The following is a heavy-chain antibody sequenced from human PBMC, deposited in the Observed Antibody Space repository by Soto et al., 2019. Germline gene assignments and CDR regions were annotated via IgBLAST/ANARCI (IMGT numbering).Heavy chain of an antibody. J-gene: IGHJ3*02. CDR1: GSTFSSSA. D-gene: IGHD6-19*01. Sequence: GGSLRLSCAASGSTFSSSAMTWVRQAPGEGLEWVSAISGSGSVTYYTDSVKGRFTISRDNSRNTLYLQMNNLRAEDTAVYYCTRNNSGRQGSTLDIWGQGTMVTVSS. V-gene: IGHV3-23*01. CDR2: ISGSGSVT. CDR3: TRNNSGRQGSTLDI.